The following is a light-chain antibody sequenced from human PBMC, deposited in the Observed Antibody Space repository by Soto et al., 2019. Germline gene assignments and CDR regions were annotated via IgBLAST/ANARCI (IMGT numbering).Light chain of an antibody. CDR3: QHRAAWPIT. Sequence: EIVLTQSPATLSLSPGERATLSCRASQSVRSHLVWYQQKPGRAPRLLIYDASNRATGIPARFSGSGSGTDFTFTISSLEPEDFAVYYCQHRAAWPITFGGGTKVEIK. CDR2: DAS. J-gene: IGKJ4*01. CDR1: QSVRSH. V-gene: IGKV3-11*01.